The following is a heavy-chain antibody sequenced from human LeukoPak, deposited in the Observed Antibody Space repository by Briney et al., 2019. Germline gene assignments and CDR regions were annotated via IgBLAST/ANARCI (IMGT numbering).Heavy chain of an antibody. CDR3: ARGGMTYYDILTGYSYGMDV. J-gene: IGHJ6*02. CDR1: GGSISSYY. Sequence: TSETLSLTCTVSGGSISSYYWSWIRQPPGKGLEWIGYIYYSGSTNYNPSLKSRVTKSVDTSKNQFSLKLSSVTAADTAVYYCARGGMTYYDILTGYSYGMDVWGQGTTVTVSS. CDR2: IYYSGST. D-gene: IGHD3-9*01. V-gene: IGHV4-59*01.